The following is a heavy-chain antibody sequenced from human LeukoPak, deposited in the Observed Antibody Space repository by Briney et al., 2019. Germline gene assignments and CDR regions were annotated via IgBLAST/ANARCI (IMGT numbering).Heavy chain of an antibody. V-gene: IGHV4-59*13. D-gene: IGHD1-26*01. CDR3: ARVRIGETSYDASDV. CDR2: IYITGST. CDR1: GGSISSYY. J-gene: IGHJ3*01. Sequence: SETLSLTCTVSGGSISSYYWTWIRQPPGKGLEWIGDIYITGSTNYNPYLKRRVTISVDTSKNQFSLRLSSVTAADTAVYYCARVRIGETSYDASDVWGLGTMITVSS.